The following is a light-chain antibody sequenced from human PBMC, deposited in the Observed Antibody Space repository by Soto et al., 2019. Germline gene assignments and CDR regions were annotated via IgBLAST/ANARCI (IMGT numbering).Light chain of an antibody. CDR3: SSFAGSNNFPYV. CDR2: EIS. V-gene: IGLV2-8*01. Sequence: QSVLTQPPSASGSPGQSVTISCTGTSSDVGACDYVSWYQQHPGKAPKLMIYEISKRPSGVPDRFSGSKSGNTASLTVSGLQAEDEADYYCSSFAGSNNFPYVFGTGTKVTVL. CDR1: SSDVGACDY. J-gene: IGLJ1*01.